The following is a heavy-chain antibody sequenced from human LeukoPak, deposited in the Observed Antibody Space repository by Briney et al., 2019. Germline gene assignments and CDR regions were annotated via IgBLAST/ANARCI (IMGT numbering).Heavy chain of an antibody. D-gene: IGHD1-14*01. Sequence: GGSLRLSCAASGFTFSSYWMHWVRHAPGKGLVWVSRINSDGSGTICADSVKGRFTVSRDNAKNTLYLQMNSLRAEDTAVYYCARGGFNHGFDIWGQGTMVTVSS. CDR3: ARGGFNHGFDI. V-gene: IGHV3-74*01. CDR2: INSDGSGT. J-gene: IGHJ3*02. CDR1: GFTFSSYW.